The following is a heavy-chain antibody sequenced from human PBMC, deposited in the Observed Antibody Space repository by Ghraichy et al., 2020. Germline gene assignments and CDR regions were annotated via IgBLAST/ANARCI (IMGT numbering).Heavy chain of an antibody. CDR1: GFTFSSYA. V-gene: IGHV3-23*01. CDR2: IRYSGSSI. Sequence: GSLRLSCAASGFTFSSYAMSWVRQAPGKGLEWVSSIRYSGSSIYYTDSVKGRFTISRDNSKNTLYLQMNSLKAEETAVYYFAKDRDYYDSSGYYFNAFDIWGQRTMVTVSS. J-gene: IGHJ3*02. CDR3: AKDRDYYDSSGYYFNAFDI. D-gene: IGHD3-22*01.